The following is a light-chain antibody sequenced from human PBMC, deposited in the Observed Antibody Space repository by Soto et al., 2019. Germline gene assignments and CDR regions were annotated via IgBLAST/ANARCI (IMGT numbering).Light chain of an antibody. CDR1: QSVTNSY. CDR3: QQYGNSPQT. J-gene: IGKJ1*01. CDR2: GAS. V-gene: IGKV3-20*01. Sequence: EIVMTQSPVTLSVSPGERATLSCRASQSVTNSYLAWYQHKPGQAPRLLISGASTGATGIPARFSGSGSGTDFTLTISRLEPEDFAVYYCQQYGNSPQTFGQGTKVDIK.